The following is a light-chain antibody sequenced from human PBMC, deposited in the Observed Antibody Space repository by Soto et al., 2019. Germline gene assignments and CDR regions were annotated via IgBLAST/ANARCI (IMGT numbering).Light chain of an antibody. CDR2: DAS. V-gene: IGKV3-20*01. J-gene: IGKJ1*01. CDR1: QSVSSY. CDR3: QQYGSSPRT. Sequence: EILLTQSPAIVSLSPGERATLSCRASQSVSSYLAWYQQKPGQAPRLLIHDASSRATGISDRFTGSGSGTDFTLTITTLEPEDFAVYYCQQYGSSPRTFGLGTKVDI.